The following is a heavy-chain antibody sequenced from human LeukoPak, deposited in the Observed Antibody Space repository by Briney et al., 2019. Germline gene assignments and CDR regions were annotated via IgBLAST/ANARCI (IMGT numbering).Heavy chain of an antibody. CDR1: GFTFSDYY. CDR3: ARVWDSSGWSRFDP. D-gene: IGHD6-19*01. CDR2: ISSSGSAI. V-gene: IGHV3-11*01. J-gene: IGHJ5*02. Sequence: GGSLRLSCAASGFTFSDYYMSWIRQAPRKGLEWISSISSSGSAIYYADSVKGRFTISRDNAKNSLYVEMNSLRADDTAVYYCARVWDSSGWSRFDPWGQGTRVTVSS.